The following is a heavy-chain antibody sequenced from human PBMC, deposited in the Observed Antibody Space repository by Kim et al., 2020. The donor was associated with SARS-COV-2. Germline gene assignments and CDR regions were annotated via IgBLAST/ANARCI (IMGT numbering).Heavy chain of an antibody. V-gene: IGHV4-59*01. J-gene: IGHJ4*02. D-gene: IGHD1-1*01. CDR3: SRAGKMGTAITFDF. CDR2: VYYNGDT. Sequence: SETLSLTFTVSGASINTYYWSWIRQPPGKGLEWIGYVYYNGDTDYNPSLKSRVTISIATANNQFSLRLTSVTAEDTAVHYCSRAGKMGTAITFDFWGQSKVVAVSA. CDR1: GASINTYY.